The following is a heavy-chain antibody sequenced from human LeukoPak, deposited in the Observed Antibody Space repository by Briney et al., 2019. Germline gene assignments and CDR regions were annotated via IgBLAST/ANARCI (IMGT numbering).Heavy chain of an antibody. Sequence: GGSLRLSCAASGFTFSSYAMSWVRQAPGKGLEGVSAISGSGGSTYYADSVKGRFTISRDNSKNTLYLQMKSLRAEDTAVYYCAKEKVYDSSGPGAFDIWGQGTMVTVSS. V-gene: IGHV3-23*01. CDR2: ISGSGGST. CDR1: GFTFSSYA. J-gene: IGHJ3*02. CDR3: AKEKVYDSSGPGAFDI. D-gene: IGHD3-22*01.